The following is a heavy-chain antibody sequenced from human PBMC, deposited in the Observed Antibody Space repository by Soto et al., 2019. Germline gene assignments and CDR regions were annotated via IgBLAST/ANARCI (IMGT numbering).Heavy chain of an antibody. CDR2: ISYDGSSK. CDR3: AKDVIVGLGDRHDDSYYYGMDV. D-gene: IGHD1-26*01. Sequence: VQLVESGGGVVQPGRSLRLSCAASGFTFSSYGMNWVRQAPGKGLEWVAVISYDGSSKYYADSVKGRLTISRDNSKKTLYMQMNSLRAEDTAVYYCAKDVIVGLGDRHDDSYYYGMDVWGQGTTVTVSS. J-gene: IGHJ6*02. CDR1: GFTFSSYG. V-gene: IGHV3-30*18.